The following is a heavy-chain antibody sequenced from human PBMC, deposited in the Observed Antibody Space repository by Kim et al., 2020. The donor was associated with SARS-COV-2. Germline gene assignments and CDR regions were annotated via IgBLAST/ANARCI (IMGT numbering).Heavy chain of an antibody. CDR3: AGRDGANWPFDY. Sequence: TQYNTSLQSRVTISLDTAPRHLSLKLNSVTAADTAVYYCAGRDGANWPFDYWGRGTLVTVSS. J-gene: IGHJ4*02. V-gene: IGHV4-39*07. CDR2: T. D-gene: IGHD2-15*01.